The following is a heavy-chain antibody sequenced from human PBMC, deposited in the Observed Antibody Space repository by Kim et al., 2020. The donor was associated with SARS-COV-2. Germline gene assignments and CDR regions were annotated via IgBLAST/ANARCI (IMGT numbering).Heavy chain of an antibody. CDR1: GGTFSSYA. CDR2: IIPIFGTA. D-gene: IGHD3-22*01. CDR3: ATPGYYDSSGYKGSAFDI. Sequence: SVKVSCKASGGTFSSYAISWVRPAPAQGLEWMGGIIPIFGTANYAQKFQGRVTITADESTSTAYIELSSLRSEDTAVYYCATPGYYDSSGYKGSAFDIWGQGTMVTVSS. J-gene: IGHJ3*02. V-gene: IGHV1-69*13.